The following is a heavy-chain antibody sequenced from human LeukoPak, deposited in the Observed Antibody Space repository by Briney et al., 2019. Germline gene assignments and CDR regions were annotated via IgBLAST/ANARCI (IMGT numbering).Heavy chain of an antibody. V-gene: IGHV4-34*01. CDR1: GGSFSGYY. CDR2: INLSGGT. J-gene: IGHJ4*02. Sequence: SETLSFTCAVYGGSFSGYYWSWIRQPPGKGLEWIGEINLSGGTNYNPSLKSRVTISVDTSKNQFSLKLSSVTAADTAVYYCARGRYSSSWFGSKTGGFANFDYWGQGTLVTVSS. D-gene: IGHD6-13*01. CDR3: ARGRYSSSWFGSKTGGFANFDY.